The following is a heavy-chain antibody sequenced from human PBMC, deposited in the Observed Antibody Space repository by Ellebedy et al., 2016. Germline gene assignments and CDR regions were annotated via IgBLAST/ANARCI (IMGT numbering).Heavy chain of an antibody. CDR3: VILLAKAGTGYNMDV. V-gene: IGHV1-46*03. CDR2: INPSSGTT. CDR1: GYSFTTYY. D-gene: IGHD3-3*02. J-gene: IGHJ6*03. Sequence: ASVKVSCXASGYSFTTYYIHWVRQAPGQGPEWMGIINPSSGTTTYAQKFQGRVTMTRDTSTSTVYLEMSSLTSEDTAFYYCVILLAKAGTGYNMDVWGKGTTVTVSS.